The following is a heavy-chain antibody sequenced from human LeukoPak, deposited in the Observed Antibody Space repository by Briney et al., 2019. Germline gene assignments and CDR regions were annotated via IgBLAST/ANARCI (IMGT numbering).Heavy chain of an antibody. CDR3: ARDPGIPAAGTVGYFDY. V-gene: IGHV3-7*01. D-gene: IGHD6-13*01. CDR1: GFTFSSYW. Sequence: PGGSLRLSCTASGFTFSSYWMSWVRQAPGKGLEWVAHIKQDESEKFYVDSVKGRFTISRDNAKNSLYLQMNSLRAEDTAVYYCARDPGIPAAGTVGYFDYWGQGTLVTVSS. CDR2: IKQDESEK. J-gene: IGHJ4*02.